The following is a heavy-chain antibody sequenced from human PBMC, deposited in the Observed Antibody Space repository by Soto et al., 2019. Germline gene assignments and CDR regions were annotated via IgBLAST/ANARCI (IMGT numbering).Heavy chain of an antibody. CDR1: GGSISSSNW. V-gene: IGHV4-4*02. J-gene: IGHJ6*02. D-gene: IGHD6-19*01. CDR2: IYHSGST. CDR3: ARDRYSSGWHYHYYGMDV. Sequence: SETLSLTCAVSGGSISSSNWWSWVRQPPGKGLEWIGEIYHSGSTNYNPSLKSRVTISVDKSKNQFSLKLSSVTAADTAVYYCARDRYSSGWHYHYYGMDVWGQGTTVTVSS.